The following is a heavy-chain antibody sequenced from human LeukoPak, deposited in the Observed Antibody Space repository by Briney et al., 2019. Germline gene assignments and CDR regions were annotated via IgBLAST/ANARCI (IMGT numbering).Heavy chain of an antibody. V-gene: IGHV3-9*01. CDR3: AKARGYSYGWYFDY. J-gene: IGHJ4*02. CDR1: GFTFDDYA. CDR2: ISWNSGSI. Sequence: GRSLRLSCAASGFTFDDYAMHWVRQAPGKGLEWVSGISWNSGSIGCADSVKGRFTISRDNAKNSLYLQMNSLRAEDTALYYCAKARGYSYGWYFDYWGQGTLVTVSS. D-gene: IGHD5-18*01.